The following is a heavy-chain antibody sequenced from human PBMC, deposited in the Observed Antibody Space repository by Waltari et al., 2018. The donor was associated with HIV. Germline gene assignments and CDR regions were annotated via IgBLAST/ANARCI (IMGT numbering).Heavy chain of an antibody. D-gene: IGHD4-17*01. V-gene: IGHV1-18*01. CDR2: ISAFNGDT. Sequence: QVHLVQSGAEVKKPGASVKVSCKASGNNFTSYGIAWVRQAPGQGLEWMGWISAFNGDTNYAPKLQARVTMTTDTATTTAYMDLRSLTSDDTAVYYCAMTPTTVVTEGWYFDLWGRGTLVSVSS. J-gene: IGHJ2*01. CDR1: GNNFTSYG. CDR3: AMTPTTVVTEGWYFDL.